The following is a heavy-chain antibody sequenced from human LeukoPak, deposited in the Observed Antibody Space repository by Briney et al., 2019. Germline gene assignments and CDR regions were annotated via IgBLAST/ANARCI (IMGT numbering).Heavy chain of an antibody. CDR3: ARVYSSSWPHHNWFDP. CDR2: ISAYNGNT. J-gene: IGHJ5*02. CDR1: GYTFTSYG. Sequence: GASVTVSCKASGYTFTSYGISWVRQAPGQGLEWMGWISAYNGNTNYAQKLQGRVTMTTDTSTSTAYMELRSLRSDDTAVYYCARVYSSSWPHHNWFDPWGQGTLVTVSS. V-gene: IGHV1-18*01. D-gene: IGHD6-13*01.